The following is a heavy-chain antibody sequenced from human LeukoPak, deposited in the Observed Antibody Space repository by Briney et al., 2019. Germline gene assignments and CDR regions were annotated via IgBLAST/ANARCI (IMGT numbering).Heavy chain of an antibody. CDR1: GYYFPNNW. J-gene: IGHJ4*02. CDR3: ARPNYCGAGSPAAY. Sequence: GESLKIPCRGSGYYFPNNWLGWVRQTPGKGLEGMVIIYPDDSDTTYSPSFQGQVSIAADKSISTAYLQWSSLKASDTAMYYRARPNYCGAGSPAAYWSQGTLVTVSS. D-gene: IGHD3-10*01. CDR2: IYPDDSDT. V-gene: IGHV5-51*01.